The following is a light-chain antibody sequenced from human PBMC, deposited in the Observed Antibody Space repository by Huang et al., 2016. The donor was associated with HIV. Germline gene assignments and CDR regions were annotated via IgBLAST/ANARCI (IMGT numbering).Light chain of an antibody. V-gene: IGKV3-11*01. CDR1: QSVSSS. CDR2: ETS. CDR3: QQRSNWPLFT. J-gene: IGKJ3*01. Sequence: EIVLTQSPATLSLSPGERATLSCKASQSVSSSLAWYQQKPGQAPRLLIYETSNGATGIPARFSGSESGTDFTLTISSLEPEDFAVYYCQQRSNWPLFTFGPGTKVDIK.